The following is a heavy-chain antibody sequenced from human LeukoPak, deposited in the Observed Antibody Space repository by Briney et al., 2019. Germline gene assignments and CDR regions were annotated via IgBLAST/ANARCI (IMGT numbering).Heavy chain of an antibody. CDR2: ISAYNGNT. D-gene: IGHD2-15*01. Sequence: ASVKVSCKASGYTFTSYGISWVRQAPGQGLEWMGWISAYNGNTNYAQKLQGRVTMTTDTSTSTAYMELRGLRSDDTAVYYCARDGGYCSGGSCYSPNDYWGQGTLVTVSS. J-gene: IGHJ4*02. V-gene: IGHV1-18*01. CDR1: GYTFTSYG. CDR3: ARDGGYCSGGSCYSPNDY.